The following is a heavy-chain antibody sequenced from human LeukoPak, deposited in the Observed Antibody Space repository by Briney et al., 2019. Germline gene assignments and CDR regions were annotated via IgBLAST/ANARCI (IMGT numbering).Heavy chain of an antibody. Sequence: SETLSLTCAVYGGSFSGYYWSWIRQPPGKGLEWIGEINHSGSTNYNPSLKSRVTISVDTSKNQFSLKLSSVTAADTAVYYCARGGGNGHKIIKEYYFDYWGQGTLVTVSP. V-gene: IGHV4-34*01. CDR3: ARGGGNGHKIIKEYYFDY. D-gene: IGHD2-8*01. CDR2: INHSGST. J-gene: IGHJ4*02. CDR1: GGSFSGYY.